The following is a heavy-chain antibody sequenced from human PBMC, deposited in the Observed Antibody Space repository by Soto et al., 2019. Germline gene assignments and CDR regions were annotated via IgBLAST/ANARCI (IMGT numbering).Heavy chain of an antibody. D-gene: IGHD2-2*01. CDR1: GFTFSSYA. CDR3: ARDGGYCSSTSCYNWFDP. Sequence: WGSLRLSCAASGFTFSSYAMHWVRQAPGKGLEWVAVISYDGSNKYYADSVKGRFTISRDNSKNTLYLQMNSLRAEDTAVYYCARDGGYCSSTSCYNWFDPWGQGTLVTVSS. CDR2: ISYDGSNK. J-gene: IGHJ5*02. V-gene: IGHV3-30-3*01.